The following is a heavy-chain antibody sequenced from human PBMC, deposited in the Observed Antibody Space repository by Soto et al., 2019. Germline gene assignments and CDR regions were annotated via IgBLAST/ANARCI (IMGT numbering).Heavy chain of an antibody. D-gene: IGHD3-16*01. CDR1: GYSISSSNW. V-gene: IGHV4-28*03. Sequence: SETLSLTCAVSGYSISSSNWWGWIRQPPGKGLEWIGYIYYSGTTYYNPSLKSRVTISVDTSKNQFSLKLSSVTAADTAVYYCARDGSYDYVWGSYNLWGQGTLVTVSS. J-gene: IGHJ5*02. CDR3: ARDGSYDYVWGSYNL. CDR2: IYYSGTT.